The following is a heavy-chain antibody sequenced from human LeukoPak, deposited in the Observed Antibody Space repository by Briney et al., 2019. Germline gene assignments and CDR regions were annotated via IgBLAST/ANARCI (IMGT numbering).Heavy chain of an antibody. CDR1: GFTFSSHW. J-gene: IGHJ4*01. CDR3: ARDALGGRTKFDS. D-gene: IGHD3-16*01. V-gene: IGHV3-74*01. CDR2: INGDGSRI. Sequence: GGSLRLSCVASGFTFSSHWMHWVRQVAGKGLMWVSRINGDGSRIHYADSVKGRFTISRDNAKNTLYLQMTSLRGDDTAIYFCARDALGGRTKFDSWGHGSLVTVSS.